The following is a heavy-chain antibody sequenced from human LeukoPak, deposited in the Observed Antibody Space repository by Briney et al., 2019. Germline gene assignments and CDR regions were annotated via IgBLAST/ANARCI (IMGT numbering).Heavy chain of an antibody. CDR2: IIPIFGTA. V-gene: IGHV1-69*05. D-gene: IGHD3-16*01. CDR1: GGTFSSYA. Sequence: ASVKVSCKASGGTFSSYAISWVRQAPGQGLEWMGGIIPIFGTAIYAQKFQGRVTITRNTSISTAYMELSSLRSEDTAVYYCALGGTPRLRTGLPFDIWGQGTMVTVSS. CDR3: ALGGTPRLRTGLPFDI. J-gene: IGHJ3*02.